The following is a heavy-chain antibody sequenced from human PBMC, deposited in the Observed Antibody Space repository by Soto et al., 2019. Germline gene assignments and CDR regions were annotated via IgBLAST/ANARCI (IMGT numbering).Heavy chain of an antibody. CDR2: IYYSGST. CDR1: GGSISSGGYY. J-gene: IGHJ5*02. D-gene: IGHD6-13*01. V-gene: IGHV4-31*03. Sequence: SETLSLTCTVSGGSISSGGYYWSWIRQHPGKGLEWIGYIYYSGSTYYNPSLKSRVTISVDTSKNQFSLKLSSVTAADTAVYYCARGIAAAGIGNNWLDPWGQGTLVTVSS. CDR3: ARGIAAAGIGNNWLDP.